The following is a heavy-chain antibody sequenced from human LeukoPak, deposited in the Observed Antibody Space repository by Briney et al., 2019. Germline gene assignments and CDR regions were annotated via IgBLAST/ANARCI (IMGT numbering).Heavy chain of an antibody. CDR1: GGSISGPY. V-gene: IGHV4-59*11. Sequence: SETLSLTCTVSGGSISGPYWSWDRQPPGKGLEWIGDVYYSGSTHQNPSLKSRVTISVDTSKNQFSLKLRSVTAADTAVYYCARVMGDLASLYHMDVWGKGTTVTVSS. CDR2: VYYSGST. D-gene: IGHD3-16*01. J-gene: IGHJ6*03. CDR3: ARVMGDLASLYHMDV.